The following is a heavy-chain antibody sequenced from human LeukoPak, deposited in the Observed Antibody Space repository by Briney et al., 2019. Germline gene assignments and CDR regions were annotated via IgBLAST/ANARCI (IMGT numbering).Heavy chain of an antibody. CDR1: GFTFSSYW. Sequence: HPGGSLRLSCAASGFTFSSYWMHWVRQAPGKGLVWVSRINSDGSSTSYADSVKGRFTISRDNAKNTLYLQMNSLRAEDTAMYYCARYRSSWSDYYYYGMDVWGQGTTVTVSS. J-gene: IGHJ6*02. CDR2: INSDGSST. CDR3: ARYRSSWSDYYYYGMDV. V-gene: IGHV3-74*01. D-gene: IGHD6-13*01.